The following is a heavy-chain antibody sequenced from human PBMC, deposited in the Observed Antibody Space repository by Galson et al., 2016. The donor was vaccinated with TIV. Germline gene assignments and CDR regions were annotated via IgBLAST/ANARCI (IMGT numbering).Heavy chain of an antibody. Sequence: SLRLSCAASGFTFSDYHMSWLRRTPGKGLEWIAHITSGASSRYYAESVKGRFTISRDDAKNSLFLQMNSLRIDDTAVYHCAKDLAVWGSFYGAFDYWGPGTVVSVSS. CDR2: ITSGASSR. J-gene: IGHJ4*02. CDR3: AKDLAVWGSFYGAFDY. D-gene: IGHD2/OR15-2a*01. V-gene: IGHV3-11*01. CDR1: GFTFSDYH.